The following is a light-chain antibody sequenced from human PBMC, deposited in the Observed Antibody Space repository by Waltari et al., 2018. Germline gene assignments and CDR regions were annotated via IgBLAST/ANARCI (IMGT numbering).Light chain of an antibody. J-gene: IGKJ1*01. CDR2: GAS. Sequence: DIQMTQSPSTLSASVGDRVTITCRASQSISNWLAWYRQKPGKAPKVLIYGASSLESGVPSRFSGSGSGTEFTLTISSLQPDDFATYYCQQYNDYSTWTFGQGTKVEIK. CDR3: QQYNDYSTWT. CDR1: QSISNW. V-gene: IGKV1-5*03.